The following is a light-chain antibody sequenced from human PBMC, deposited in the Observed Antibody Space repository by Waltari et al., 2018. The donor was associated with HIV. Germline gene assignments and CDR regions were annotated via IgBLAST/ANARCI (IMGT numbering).Light chain of an antibody. CDR1: SGSSNYT. Sequence: QPVLTQPPSASASLRASVPLTCTLTSGSSNYTVAWSQQKPGTGPRLVTLVGTGGIGGSKGDGVPDRFSVLGSGLNRYLTIKNIQEEDESDYHCGAGHGSGSKFVYVFGTGTKVTVL. V-gene: IGLV9-49*01. CDR3: GAGHGSGSKFVYV. CDR2: VGTGGIGG. J-gene: IGLJ1*01.